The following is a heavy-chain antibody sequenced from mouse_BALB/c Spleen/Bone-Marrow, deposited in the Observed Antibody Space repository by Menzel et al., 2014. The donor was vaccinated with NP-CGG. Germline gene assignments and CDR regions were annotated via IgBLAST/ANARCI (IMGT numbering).Heavy chain of an antibody. CDR2: ISSGGSYT. J-gene: IGHJ2*01. Sequence: EVKLVDSGGDLVMPGGSLKLSCAASGFTFSSYGMSWVRQTPDKRLEWVATISSGGSYTYYPDSVKGRFTISRDNAKNTLYLQMSSLKSEDTAMYYCARDGLDYWGQGTTLTVSS. V-gene: IGHV5-6*01. CDR1: GFTFSSYG. D-gene: IGHD3-1*01. CDR3: ARDGLDY.